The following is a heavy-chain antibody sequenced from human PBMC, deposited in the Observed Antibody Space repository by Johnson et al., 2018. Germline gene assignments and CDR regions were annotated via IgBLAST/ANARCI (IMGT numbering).Heavy chain of an antibody. J-gene: IGHJ6*02. D-gene: IGHD2-15*01. Sequence: QVQLVQSGGGLVKPGGSLRLSCEASGFRFSSYGMHWVRQAPGKGLEWVAVIWYDGMKKYYVESVKGRFTISIDNSKNTLFLQRDSLRAEGTAVYFCVGYCSGGSCYARDYHYYDMDLWGQGTAVIVSS. CDR3: VGYCSGGSCYARDYHYYDMDL. CDR2: IWYDGMKK. CDR1: GFRFSSYG. V-gene: IGHV3-33*01.